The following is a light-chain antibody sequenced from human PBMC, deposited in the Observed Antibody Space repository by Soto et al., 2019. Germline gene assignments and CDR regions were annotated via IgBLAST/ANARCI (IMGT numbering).Light chain of an antibody. CDR1: SIDIAPYNY. V-gene: IGLV2-14*01. CDR2: EVS. CDR3: RSYTSSTNSV. Sequence: QSALTKPSSVSGSPGQSLTISCTGTSIDIAPYNYVSLYQQHPGKAPKLIIYEVSYRPSGISNRFSGSTSGNTASLTISGLQAEDEADYYCRSYTSSTNSVFGTGTKVTVL. J-gene: IGLJ1*01.